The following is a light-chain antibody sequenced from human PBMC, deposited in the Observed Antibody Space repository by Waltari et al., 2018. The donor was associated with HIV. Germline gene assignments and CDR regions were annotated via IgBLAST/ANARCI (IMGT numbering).Light chain of an antibody. CDR2: DVS. J-gene: IGLJ1*01. Sequence: QSGLTQPASVSGSPGQPLTISCTGTTSSVGGYNYVSWYQQHPGMAPILIIYDVSNRPSGVSNRFSGAKSGNTASLTISGLQPEDETDYYCSSFSSSSTPYVFGTGTKVTVL. CDR1: TSSVGGYNY. CDR3: SSFSSSSTPYV. V-gene: IGLV2-14*03.